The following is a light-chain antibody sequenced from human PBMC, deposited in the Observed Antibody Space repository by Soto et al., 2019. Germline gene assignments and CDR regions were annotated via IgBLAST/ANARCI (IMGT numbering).Light chain of an antibody. V-gene: IGLV2-14*01. CDR1: SSDVGGYNY. CDR2: DVS. J-gene: IGLJ1*01. CDR3: SSYTSSSKV. Sequence: QSVLTQPASLSGAPGQASTISCTGGSSDVGGYNYVSWYQQHPGKAPKLMIYDVSNRPSGVSNRFSGSKSGNTASLTISGLQAEDEADYYCSSYTSSSKVFGTGTKVTVL.